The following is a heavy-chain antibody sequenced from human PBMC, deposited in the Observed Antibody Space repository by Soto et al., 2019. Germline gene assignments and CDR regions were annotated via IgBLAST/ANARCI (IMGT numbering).Heavy chain of an antibody. CDR3: ARDRGSSSWYRWPFYGMDV. CDR1: GGSISRYY. CDR2: IYYSGST. V-gene: IGHV4-59*01. Sequence: SETLSLTCTVSGGSISRYYWSWIRQPPGKGLEWIGYIYYSGSTNYNPSLKSRVTISVDTSKNQFSLKLSSVTAADTAVYYCARDRGSSSWYRWPFYGMDVWRQGTTVTVSS. J-gene: IGHJ6*02. D-gene: IGHD6-13*01.